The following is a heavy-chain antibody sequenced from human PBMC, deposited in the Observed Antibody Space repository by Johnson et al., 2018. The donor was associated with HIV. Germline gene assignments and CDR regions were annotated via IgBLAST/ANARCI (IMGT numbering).Heavy chain of an antibody. CDR3: ASKIVVVPGGVGTFDI. J-gene: IGHJ3*02. V-gene: IGHV3-7*05. CDR1: GLIFRTYW. Sequence: VQLVESGGGLVQPGGSLRLSCAASGLIFRTYWMSWVRQAPGKGLEWVANIKEDGSEKYYVDSVKGRFTISRDNSKNTLYLQMNSLRAEDTAVYYCASKIVVVPGGVGTFDIWGQGTMVTVSS. D-gene: IGHD3-22*01. CDR2: IKEDGSEK.